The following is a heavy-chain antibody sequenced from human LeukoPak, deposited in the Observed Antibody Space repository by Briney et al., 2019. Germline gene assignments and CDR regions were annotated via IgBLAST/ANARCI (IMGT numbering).Heavy chain of an antibody. J-gene: IGHJ6*03. CDR2: IYPGDSDT. D-gene: IGHD2-2*01. CDR1: GYSFTNYW. CDR3: ARARYCSSASCPSSYYYYYMDV. V-gene: IGHV5-51*01. Sequence: GESLKISCKGSGYSFTNYWIGWVRQMPGKGLQWMGIIYPGDSDTRYSPSFQGLVTISADKSISTAYLQWSSLKASDTAMYYCARARYCSSASCPSSYYYYYMDVWGKGTSITVSS.